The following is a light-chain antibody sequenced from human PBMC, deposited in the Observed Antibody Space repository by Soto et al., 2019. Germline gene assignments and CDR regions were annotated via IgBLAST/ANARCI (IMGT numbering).Light chain of an antibody. V-gene: IGKV2D-29*02. Sequence: IVMTQTPLSLSVTPGQSASISCKSSQSLLHSDGKTYLCWYLQKPGQSPQPLIYEVSNRLSGVPERFSGSGSGTDFTLKISRVEAEDVGLYYCMQSIQLRTFGQGTKVDIK. CDR3: MQSIQLRT. CDR1: QSLLHSDGKTY. CDR2: EVS. J-gene: IGKJ1*01.